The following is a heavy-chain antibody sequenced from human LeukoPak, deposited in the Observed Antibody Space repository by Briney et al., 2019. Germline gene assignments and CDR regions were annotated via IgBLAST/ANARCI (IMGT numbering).Heavy chain of an antibody. D-gene: IGHD6-13*01. CDR1: GGSISSSSHY. V-gene: IGHV4-39*01. CDR3: ARHLGYGSSRSEFDP. J-gene: IGHJ5*02. CDR2: IYYSGST. Sequence: SETLSLTCTVSGGSISSSSHYWGWIRQPPGKGLEWIGSIYYSGSTYYNPSLKSRVTISVDTSKNQFSLKQSSVTAADTAVYYCARHLGYGSSRSEFDPWGQGTLVTVSS.